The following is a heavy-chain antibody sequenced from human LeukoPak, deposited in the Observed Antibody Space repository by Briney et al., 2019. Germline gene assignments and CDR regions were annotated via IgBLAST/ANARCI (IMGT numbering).Heavy chain of an antibody. D-gene: IGHD6-19*01. J-gene: IGHJ4*02. Sequence: APVKVSCKASGYTFTSYYMHWVRQAPGQGLEWMGIINPSGGSTSYAQKFQGRVTMTRDMSTSTVYMELSSLRSEDMAVYYCASIAVAGTSRDYWGQGTLVTVSS. CDR2: INPSGGST. V-gene: IGHV1-46*01. CDR3: ASIAVAGTSRDY. CDR1: GYTFTSYY.